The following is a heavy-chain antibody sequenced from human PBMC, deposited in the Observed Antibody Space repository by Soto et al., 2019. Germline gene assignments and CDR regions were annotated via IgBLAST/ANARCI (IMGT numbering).Heavy chain of an antibody. J-gene: IGHJ6*02. D-gene: IGHD3-3*01. V-gene: IGHV4-4*02. CDR1: GGSISSPDW. CDR3: ARDTSNFYYGMDV. CDR2: IYHTGST. Sequence: QVQLKESGPGQLKASGTLSLTCAVSGGSISSPDWWSWVRQSPGKGLEWIGEIYHTGSTTYNPSLKSRVTMSLDKSKNQFSLELTSVTAADTAVYFCARDTSNFYYGMDVWGQGTTVTVSS.